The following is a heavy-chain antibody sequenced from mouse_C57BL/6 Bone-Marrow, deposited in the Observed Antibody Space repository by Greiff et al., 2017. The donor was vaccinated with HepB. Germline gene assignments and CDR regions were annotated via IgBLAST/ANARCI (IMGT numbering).Heavy chain of an antibody. V-gene: IGHV5-17*01. CDR3: ARSRENYYALYAMDY. CDR1: GFPFSDYG. CDR2: ISSGSSTI. J-gene: IGHJ4*01. D-gene: IGHD1-1*01. Sequence: DVHLVASGGGLVKPGWSLKLSCAASGFPFSDYGMHWVRQAPEKGLEWVAYISSGSSTIYYADTVKGRFTISRDNAKNTLFLQMTSLRPEDTSMYYCARSRENYYALYAMDYWGQGTSVTVSS.